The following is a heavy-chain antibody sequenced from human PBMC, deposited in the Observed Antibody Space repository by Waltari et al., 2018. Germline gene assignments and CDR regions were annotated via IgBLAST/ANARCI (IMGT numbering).Heavy chain of an antibody. Sequence: QVQLVESGGGVVQPGRSLRLSCAASGFTFSSYGMHWVRQAPGKGLEWVAVLWYDGSNKDYADSVKGRFTISRDNSKNTLYLQMNSLRAEDTAVYYCAKVAVAGSEPNLSGFDPWGQGTLVTVSS. CDR3: AKVAVAGSEPNLSGFDP. V-gene: IGHV3-33*06. D-gene: IGHD6-19*01. CDR2: LWYDGSNK. CDR1: GFTFSSYG. J-gene: IGHJ5*02.